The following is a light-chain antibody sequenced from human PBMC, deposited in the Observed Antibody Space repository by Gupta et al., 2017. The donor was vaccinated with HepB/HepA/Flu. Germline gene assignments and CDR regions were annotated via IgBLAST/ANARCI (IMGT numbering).Light chain of an antibody. V-gene: IGKV3-15*01. CDR2: GAS. CDR1: GSSSSN. J-gene: IGKJ1*01. Sequence: IAMTQSPAPLSVSPGDRATLACRASGSSSSNFAWFQQKPGQPPRRLIYGASHRATGIPARFSGSGSGTEFTLKISSVQSEDFAVYYCKQYNNWPRTFGQGTKVEIK. CDR3: KQYNNWPRT.